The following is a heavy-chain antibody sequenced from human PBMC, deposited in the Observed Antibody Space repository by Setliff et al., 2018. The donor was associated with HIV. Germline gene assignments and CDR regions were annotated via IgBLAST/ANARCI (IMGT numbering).Heavy chain of an antibody. Sequence: SVKVSCKASGGILSTYATIWVRQAPGQGLEWLGGIIPLFGRASYAQKFQGRVTITADESTNTAYMELSSLRSGDTAVYYRARETAPAHYYGSGSYRLHAFDVWGQGTVVTVS. J-gene: IGHJ3*01. CDR1: GGILSTYA. CDR3: ARETAPAHYYGSGSYRLHAFDV. V-gene: IGHV1-69*13. CDR2: IIPLFGRA. D-gene: IGHD3-10*01.